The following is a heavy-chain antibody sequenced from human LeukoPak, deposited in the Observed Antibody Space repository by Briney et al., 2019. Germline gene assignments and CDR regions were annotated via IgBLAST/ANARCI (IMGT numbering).Heavy chain of an antibody. D-gene: IGHD1-26*01. CDR1: GGSISSYY. CDR3: ARDALNSGYYYYMDV. V-gene: IGHV4-4*07. CDR2: IYTSGST. J-gene: IGHJ6*03. Sequence: SETLSLTCTVSGGSISSYYWSWIRQPAGKGLEWIGRIYTSGSTNYNPSLKSRVTMSVDTSKNQFSLKLSSVTAADTAVYYCARDALNSGYYYYMDVWGKGTTVTVSS.